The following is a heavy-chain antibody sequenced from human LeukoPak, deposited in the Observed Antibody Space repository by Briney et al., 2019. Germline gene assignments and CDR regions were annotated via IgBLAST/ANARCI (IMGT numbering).Heavy chain of an antibody. CDR1: GFTFSSYW. D-gene: IGHD3-3*01. J-gene: IGHJ5*02. CDR2: INTDGSST. Sequence: GGSLRPSCAASGFTFSSYWMHWVRQAPGEGLVWVSRINTDGSSTIYADSVKGRFTISRDNAKNTLYLQMNSLRAEDTAVYYCARASIFGVNWFDPWGQGTLVTVSS. CDR3: ARASIFGVNWFDP. V-gene: IGHV3-74*01.